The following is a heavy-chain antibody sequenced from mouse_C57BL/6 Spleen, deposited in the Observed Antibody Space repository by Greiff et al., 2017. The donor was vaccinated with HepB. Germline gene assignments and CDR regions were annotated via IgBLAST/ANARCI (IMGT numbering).Heavy chain of an antibody. Sequence: EVQLVESGGGLVKPGGSLKLSCAASGFTFSDYGMHWVRQAPEKGLEWVAYISSGSSTIYYADTVKGRFTISRDNAKNTLFLQMTSLRSEDTAVYYCARGRYGGYAMDYWGQGTSVTVSS. D-gene: IGHD2-14*01. CDR2: ISSGSSTI. CDR3: ARGRYGGYAMDY. CDR1: GFTFSDYG. J-gene: IGHJ4*01. V-gene: IGHV5-17*01.